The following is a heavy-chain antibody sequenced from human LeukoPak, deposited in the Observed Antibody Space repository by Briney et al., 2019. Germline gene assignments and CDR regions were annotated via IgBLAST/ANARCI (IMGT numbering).Heavy chain of an antibody. Sequence: GGSLRLFCAASGFTFDDYGMSWVRQAPGKGLEWVSGINWNGGSTGYADSVKGRFTISRDNAKNSLYLQMNSLRAEDTALYYCARDRIVGATTESFDYWGKGTLVTVSS. CDR1: GFTFDDYG. D-gene: IGHD1-26*01. CDR2: INWNGGST. CDR3: ARDRIVGATTESFDY. V-gene: IGHV3-20*04. J-gene: IGHJ4*02.